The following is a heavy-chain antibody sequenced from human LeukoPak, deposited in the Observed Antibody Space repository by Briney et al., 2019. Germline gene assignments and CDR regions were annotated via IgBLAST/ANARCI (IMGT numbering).Heavy chain of an antibody. J-gene: IGHJ4*02. V-gene: IGHV3-23*01. CDR2: ISGSGGST. CDR3: AKDSRAYCGGDCYSLPHY. Sequence: GGSLRLSCAASGFTFSSYDMSWVRQAPGKGLEWVSAISGSGGSTYYADSVKGRFTISRDNSKNTLYLQMNSLRAEDTAVYYCAKDSRAYCGGDCYSLPHYWGQGTLVTVSS. D-gene: IGHD2-21*02. CDR1: GFTFSSYD.